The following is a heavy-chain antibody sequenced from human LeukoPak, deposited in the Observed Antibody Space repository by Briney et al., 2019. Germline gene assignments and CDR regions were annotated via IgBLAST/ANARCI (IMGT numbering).Heavy chain of an antibody. V-gene: IGHV3-23*01. D-gene: IGHD2-15*01. CDR3: AKTTTGYSSGRYPAWPIDY. CDR2: IFGSGGSA. J-gene: IGHJ4*02. Sequence: GGSLRLSCAASGFTFGSYAMYWVRQAPGKGLEWVSGIFGSGGSAHYADSVKGRFTISRDNSKNTVYPQMDSLRAEDTATYYCAKTTTGYSSGRYPAWPIDYWGQGTLVTVSS. CDR1: GFTFGSYA.